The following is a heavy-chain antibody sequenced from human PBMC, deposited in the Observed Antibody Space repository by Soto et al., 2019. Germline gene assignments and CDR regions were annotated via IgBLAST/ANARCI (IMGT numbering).Heavy chain of an antibody. Sequence: EVQLVESGGGLAQPGGSLRLSCAASGFTFSTYSMSWVRQAPGKGLEAISYISTGSSTIYYADSVKGRFTMSRDNAKNLLYLQMNSLRDDDTAVYYCARDHIVVVTAKRFDYWVQGTLVTDSS. CDR2: ISTGSSTI. J-gene: IGHJ4*02. V-gene: IGHV3-48*02. D-gene: IGHD2-21*02. CDR3: ARDHIVVVTAKRFDY. CDR1: GFTFSTYS.